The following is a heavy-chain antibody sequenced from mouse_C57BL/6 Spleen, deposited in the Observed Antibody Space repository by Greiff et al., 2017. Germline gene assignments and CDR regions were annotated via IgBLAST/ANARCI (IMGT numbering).Heavy chain of an antibody. CDR2: ISSGSSTI. J-gene: IGHJ4*01. D-gene: IGHD2-4*01. Sequence: EVNVVESGGGLVKPGGSLKLSCAASGFTFSDYGMHWVRQAPEKGLEWVAYISSGSSTIYYADTVKGRFTISRDNAKNTLFLQMTSLRSEDTAMYYCARGDYDGYAMDYWGQGTSVTVSS. V-gene: IGHV5-17*01. CDR3: ARGDYDGYAMDY. CDR1: GFTFSDYG.